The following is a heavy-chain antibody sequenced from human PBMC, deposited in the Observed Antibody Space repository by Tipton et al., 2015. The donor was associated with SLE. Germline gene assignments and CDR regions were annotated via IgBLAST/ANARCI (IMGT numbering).Heavy chain of an antibody. V-gene: IGHV1-2*02. D-gene: IGHD7-27*01. Sequence: QLVQSGAEMKKPGAPVKVSCKASGYIFTGYYVHWVRQAPGQGLEWMGWINPHSGDTNDAQKFPGRVSTTRDTSINTVYMELSDLTYDDTAVYFCARGHWGPHDACDIWGQGTTVTVS. CDR1: GYIFTGYY. J-gene: IGHJ3*02. CDR3: ARGHWGPHDACDI. CDR2: INPHSGDT.